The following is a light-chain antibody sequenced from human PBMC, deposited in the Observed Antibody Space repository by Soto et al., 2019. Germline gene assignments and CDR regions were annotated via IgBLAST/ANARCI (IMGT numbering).Light chain of an antibody. V-gene: IGLV2-14*01. Sequence: SALTQPASVSGSPGQSITISCTGTSSDVGTYNSVSWYQQYPGKAPKLMIHDVSNRPSGVSNRFSGSKSGNTASLTISGLQAEDEADYYCSSYTSSSTLVFGGGTKLTVL. CDR3: SSYTSSSTLV. CDR2: DVS. CDR1: SSDVGTYNS. J-gene: IGLJ2*01.